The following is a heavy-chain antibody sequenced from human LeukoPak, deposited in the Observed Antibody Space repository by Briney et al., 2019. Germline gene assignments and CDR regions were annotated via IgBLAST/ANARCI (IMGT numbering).Heavy chain of an antibody. D-gene: IGHD2-8*01. Sequence: PSETLSLTCAVSGYSISSGYYWGWIRQPPGKGLEWIGSIYHSGSTYYNPSLKSRVTISVDTSKNQFSLKQSSVTAADTAVYYCARVRAVQMAANWFDPWGQGTLVTVSS. CDR2: IYHSGST. CDR3: ARVRAVQMAANWFDP. V-gene: IGHV4-38-2*01. J-gene: IGHJ5*02. CDR1: GYSISSGYY.